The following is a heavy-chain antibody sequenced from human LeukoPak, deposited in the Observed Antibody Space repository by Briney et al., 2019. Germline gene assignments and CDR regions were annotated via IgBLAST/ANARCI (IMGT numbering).Heavy chain of an antibody. D-gene: IGHD3-10*01. CDR2: IYVGGTT. Sequence: GGSLRLSCAASGFTVTNNYMSWVREAPGEGLEWVSVIYVGGTTSYADSVKGRFTISRDSSKNTLYLQMHSLRAEDTAVYYCAREGYASGTRYGMDVWGQGTTVTVSS. J-gene: IGHJ6*02. CDR3: AREGYASGTRYGMDV. V-gene: IGHV3-66*01. CDR1: GFTVTNNY.